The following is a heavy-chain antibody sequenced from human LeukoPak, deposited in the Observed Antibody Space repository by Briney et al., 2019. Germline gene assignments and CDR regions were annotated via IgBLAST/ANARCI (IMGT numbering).Heavy chain of an antibody. CDR3: ARLPSPEDYYDSSGDY. CDR1: GYTFTGYY. V-gene: IGHV1-2*02. D-gene: IGHD3-22*01. J-gene: IGHJ4*02. CDR2: INPNSGGT. Sequence: ASVKVSCKASGYTFTGYYMHWVRQAPGQGLEWMGWINPNSGGTNYAQKFQGRVTMTRDTSISTAYMELSRLRSDDTAVYYCARLPSPEDYYDSSGDYWGQGTLVTVSS.